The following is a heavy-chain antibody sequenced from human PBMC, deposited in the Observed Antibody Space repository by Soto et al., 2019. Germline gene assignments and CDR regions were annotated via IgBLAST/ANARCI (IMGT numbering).Heavy chain of an antibody. CDR3: ARASQCKSYFDCFAWLDY. CDR2: IDSSGET. Sequence: QVQLQESGPGLVRPSETLFLTCTVSSASISGLYWTWIRQPAGKGLEWIGRIDSSGETNYNPSLTGRLIMSLDTSKNQSSLNLTSVTAADTAVYYCARASQCKSYFDCFAWLDYWGQGTLVTVSS. CDR1: SASISGLY. V-gene: IGHV4-4*07. D-gene: IGHD3-9*01. J-gene: IGHJ4*02.